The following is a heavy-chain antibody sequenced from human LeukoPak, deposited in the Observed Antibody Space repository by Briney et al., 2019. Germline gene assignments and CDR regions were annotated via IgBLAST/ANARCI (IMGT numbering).Heavy chain of an antibody. CDR2: IANDGRDK. CDR3: ARDLKVKSADYYFDY. Sequence: GGSLRLSCAASGFTFSSYGMHWVRQAPGKGLEWVVVIANDGRDKHYGESVKGRFTISRDNSRNTLYLQMNSLRAEDTAVYYCARDLKVKSADYYFDYWGQGTLVTVSS. V-gene: IGHV3-30*03. CDR1: GFTFSSYG. J-gene: IGHJ4*02. D-gene: IGHD2-15*01.